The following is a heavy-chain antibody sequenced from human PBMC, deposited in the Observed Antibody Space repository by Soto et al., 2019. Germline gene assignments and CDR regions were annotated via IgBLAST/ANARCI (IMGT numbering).Heavy chain of an antibody. J-gene: IGHJ6*02. CDR2: ISSSGSTI. Sequence: PGGSLRLSCAASGCTFSSYEMNWVRQAPGKGLEWVSYISSSGSTIYYADSVKGRFTISRDNAKNSLYLQMNSLRAEDTAVYYCARAHPKCGMDVWGQGTTVTVSS. V-gene: IGHV3-48*03. CDR3: ARAHPKCGMDV. CDR1: GCTFSSYE.